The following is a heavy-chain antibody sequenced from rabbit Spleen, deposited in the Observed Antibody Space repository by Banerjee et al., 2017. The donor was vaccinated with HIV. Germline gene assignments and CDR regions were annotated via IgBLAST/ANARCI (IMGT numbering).Heavy chain of an antibody. CDR2: IYTGNGKT. CDR1: GFSFSSSDY. Sequence: QSLEESGGDLVKPGASLTLTCTASGFSFSSSDYMCWVRQAPGKGLEWIGCIYTGNGKTYYAGWAKGRFTISKASSTTVTLQMTSLTAADTATYFCARDAATSFSSYGMDLWGQGTLVTVS. V-gene: IGHV1S40*01. D-gene: IGHD6-1*01. J-gene: IGHJ6*01. CDR3: ARDAATSFSSYGMDL.